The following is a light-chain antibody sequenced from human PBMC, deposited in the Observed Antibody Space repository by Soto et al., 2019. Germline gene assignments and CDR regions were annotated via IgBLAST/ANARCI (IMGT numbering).Light chain of an antibody. V-gene: IGLV1-40*01. J-gene: IGLJ2*01. CDR2: GNS. CDR3: QSYDSSLSGSVV. Sequence: QSVLTQPPSVSGAPGQRVXISCTGSSSNIGAGYDVHWYQQLPGTAPKLLIYGNSNRPSGVPDRFSGSKSGTSASLAITGLQAEDEADYYCQSYDSSLSGSVVFGGGTKLTVL. CDR1: SSNIGAGYD.